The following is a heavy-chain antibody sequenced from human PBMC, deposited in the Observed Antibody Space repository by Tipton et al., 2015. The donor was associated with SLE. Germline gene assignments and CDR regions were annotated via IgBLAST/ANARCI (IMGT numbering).Heavy chain of an antibody. J-gene: IGHJ3*02. CDR1: GGSINSGDYY. CDR2: IYYSGGT. CDR3: ARADYGLRPFDI. V-gene: IGHV4-31*03. Sequence: TLSLTCTVSGGSINSGDYYWSWIRQHPGKGLEWIGYIYYSGGTYYNPSLKSRLTISIDTSKNQFSLKLSSVTAADTAVYYCARADYGLRPFDIWGQGTMVTVSS. D-gene: IGHD4/OR15-4a*01.